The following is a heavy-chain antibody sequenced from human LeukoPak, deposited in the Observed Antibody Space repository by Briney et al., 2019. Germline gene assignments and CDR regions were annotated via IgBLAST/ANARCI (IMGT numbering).Heavy chain of an antibody. CDR1: GYSIGSSNW. J-gene: IGHJ4*02. CDR2: IYYTGST. CDR3: ARKGDIAAAAHFDY. V-gene: IGHV4-28*01. Sequence: PSETLSLTCAVSGYSIGSSNWWGWIRQPPGKGLEWIGYIYYTGSTYYNPSLKSRVTMSVDTSKNQFSLKLSSVTAVDTAVYYCARKGDIAAAAHFDYWGQGTLVTVSS. D-gene: IGHD6-13*01.